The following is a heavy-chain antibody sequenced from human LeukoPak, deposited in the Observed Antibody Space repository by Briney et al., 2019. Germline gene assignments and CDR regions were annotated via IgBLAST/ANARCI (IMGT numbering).Heavy chain of an antibody. CDR3: AIGYCGGDCPYHAFDI. CDR1: GGSNSSYY. Sequence: SETLSLTCTVSGGSNSSYYWSWLRQPPGRGLEWIGYIYYGRTTNYNPSLKSRVAISVDKSKSQFSMKLSSVTAADMAVYYCAIGYCGGDCPYHAFDIWGQGTMVTVSS. V-gene: IGHV4-59*13. J-gene: IGHJ3*02. CDR2: IYYGRTT. D-gene: IGHD2-21*02.